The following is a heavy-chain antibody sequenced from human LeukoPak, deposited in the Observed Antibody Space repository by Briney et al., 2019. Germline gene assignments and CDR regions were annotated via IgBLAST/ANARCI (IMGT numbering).Heavy chain of an antibody. CDR3: ARHVGSGYDQGSYYGMDV. D-gene: IGHD5-12*01. CDR1: GGSISSSSYY. CDR2: IYYSGST. Sequence: SETLSLTCTVSGGSISSSSYYWGWIRQPPGKGLEWIGSIYYSGSTYYNPSLKSRVAISVDTSKNQFSLKLSSVTAADTAVYYCARHVGSGYDQGSYYGMDVWGQGTTVTVSS. V-gene: IGHV4-39*01. J-gene: IGHJ6*02.